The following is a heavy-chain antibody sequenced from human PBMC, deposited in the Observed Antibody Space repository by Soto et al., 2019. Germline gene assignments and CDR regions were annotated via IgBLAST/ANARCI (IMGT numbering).Heavy chain of an antibody. CDR1: GFTFSSDG. D-gene: IGHD4-17*01. CDR3: AKETVTPYYFDY. Sequence: QVQLVESGGGVVQPGRSLRLSCAASGFTFSSDGMHLVRQSPGKGLEWVAVISYDGSNKYYADSVKGRFTISRDNSKNTLYLQMNSMRAEDTAVYYCAKETVTPYYFDYWCQGTLVTVSS. V-gene: IGHV3-30*18. CDR2: ISYDGSNK. J-gene: IGHJ4*02.